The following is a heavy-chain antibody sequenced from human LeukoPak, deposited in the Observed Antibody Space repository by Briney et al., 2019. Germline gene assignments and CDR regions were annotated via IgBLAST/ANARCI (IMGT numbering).Heavy chain of an antibody. CDR1: GGSISSGGYS. Sequence: SETLSLTCTVSGGSISSGGYSWSWIRQHPGKGLEWIGYIYYSGSTYYNPSLKSRVTISVDTSKNQFSLKLSSVTAADTAVYYCARDRVDTAMAYYYYYGMDVRGQGTTVTVSS. J-gene: IGHJ6*02. V-gene: IGHV4-31*03. CDR2: IYYSGST. CDR3: ARDRVDTAMAYYYYYGMDV. D-gene: IGHD5-18*01.